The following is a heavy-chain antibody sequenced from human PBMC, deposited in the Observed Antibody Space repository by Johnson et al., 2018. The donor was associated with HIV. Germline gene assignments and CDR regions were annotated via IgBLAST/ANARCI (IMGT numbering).Heavy chain of an antibody. J-gene: IGHJ3*02. D-gene: IGHD1-26*01. CDR3: ARAPPGWELPDI. CDR2: ISSSTDTI. CDR1: GFSFSDYY. V-gene: IGHV3-11*04. Sequence: QVQLVESGGGVVQPGRSLRVSCAASGFSFSDYYMSWIRQAPGKGLEWVSYISSSTDTIYYADSVKGRFTISRDNAKNSLSLQMNSLRAEDTAVYYCARAPPGWELPDIWGQGTMVTVSS.